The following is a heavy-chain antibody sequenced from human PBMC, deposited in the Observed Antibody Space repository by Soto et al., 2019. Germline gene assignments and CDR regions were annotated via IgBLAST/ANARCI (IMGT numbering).Heavy chain of an antibody. V-gene: IGHV3-23*01. CDR2: FGVGGNYI. CDR3: AKDAISGNQVWDYFDY. CDR1: GFTFSNYA. J-gene: IGHJ4*02. D-gene: IGHD7-27*01. Sequence: VQLLESGGGLVQPGGSLRLSCAASGFTFSNYAMNWVRQAPGKGLEWVSGFGVGGNYIYYADSVKGRFTISRDNSKNTLYLQMNSLRAEDTAVYYCAKDAISGNQVWDYFDYWGQGTPVTVSS.